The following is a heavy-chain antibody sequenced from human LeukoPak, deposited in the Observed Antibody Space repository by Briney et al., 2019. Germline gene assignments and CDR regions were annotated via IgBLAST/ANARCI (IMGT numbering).Heavy chain of an antibody. Sequence: SETLSLTCTVSGGSISSYYWSWIRQPPGKGLEWIGYIYYSGSTNYNPSLKSRVTISVDTSKNQSSLKLSSVTAADTAVYYCARRYYYDSSGYPNWFDPWGQGTLVTVSS. CDR3: ARRYYYDSSGYPNWFDP. CDR2: IYYSGST. CDR1: GGSISSYY. J-gene: IGHJ5*02. D-gene: IGHD3-22*01. V-gene: IGHV4-59*08.